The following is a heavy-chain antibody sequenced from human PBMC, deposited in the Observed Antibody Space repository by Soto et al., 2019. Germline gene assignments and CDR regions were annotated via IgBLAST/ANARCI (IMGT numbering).Heavy chain of an antibody. D-gene: IGHD3-9*01. Sequence: SETLSLTCSVSGGPINSRGHYGGWIRQPPGKGLEWIGSIYYSGSTFYNPSLKSRVTISVDTSKNQFSLKLSSVTAADTAVYYCARLNFVLRYFDWLPPFDYWGQGTLVT. CDR2: IYYSGST. J-gene: IGHJ4*02. CDR1: GGPINSRGHY. V-gene: IGHV4-39*01. CDR3: ARLNFVLRYFDWLPPFDY.